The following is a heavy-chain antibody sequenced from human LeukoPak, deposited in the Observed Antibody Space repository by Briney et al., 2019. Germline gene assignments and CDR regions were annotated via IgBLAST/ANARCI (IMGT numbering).Heavy chain of an antibody. CDR3: ARDDTYFYDSSGHGFDF. CDR1: GGSISSYY. J-gene: IGHJ4*02. D-gene: IGHD3-22*01. CDR2: IYTSGST. Sequence: SETLSLTCTVSGGSISSYYWSWIRQPAGKGLEWIGRIYTSGSTNYNPSLKSRVTMSVDTSKNQFSLKLSSVTAADTALYFCARDDTYFYDSSGHGFDFWGQGTLVTVSS. V-gene: IGHV4-4*07.